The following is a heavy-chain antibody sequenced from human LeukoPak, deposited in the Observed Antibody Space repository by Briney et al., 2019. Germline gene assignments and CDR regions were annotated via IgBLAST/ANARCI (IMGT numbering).Heavy chain of an antibody. V-gene: IGHV1-58*02. Sequence: ALVKVSCKASGFTFTSSAMQWVRQAREQRLEWIGWIVVASANTNYAQRFQERVTVTRDMSTSTAYMELSSLTSEDMAVYYCATGTHSSSWPYFDYWGQGTLVTVSS. CDR3: ATGTHSSSWPYFDY. J-gene: IGHJ4*02. CDR1: GFTFTSSA. D-gene: IGHD6-13*01. CDR2: IVVASANT.